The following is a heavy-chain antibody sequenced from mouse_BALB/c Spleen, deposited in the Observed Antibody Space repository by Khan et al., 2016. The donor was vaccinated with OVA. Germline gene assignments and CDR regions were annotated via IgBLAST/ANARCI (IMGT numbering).Heavy chain of an antibody. Sequence: EVQLQESGPGLVKPSQSLSLTCTVTGYSITSGYAWNWIRQFPGNKLEWMGYISYSGVTSHTPSLKSRIPITRDTSKKQFFLQLNSVTTKETTTYYCTRRNYYGYFFDNWGQGTTLTVSS. CDR1: GYSITSGYA. J-gene: IGHJ2*01. CDR2: ISYSGVT. CDR3: TRRNYYGYFFDN. D-gene: IGHD1-1*01. V-gene: IGHV3-2*02.